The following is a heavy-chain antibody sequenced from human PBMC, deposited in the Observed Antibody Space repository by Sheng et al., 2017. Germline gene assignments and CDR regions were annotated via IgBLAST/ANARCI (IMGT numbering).Heavy chain of an antibody. CDR1: GFTFSDYY. CDR2: ISSSSSYT. V-gene: IGHV3-11*05. CDR3: ARRGYDFWSGYAFDY. D-gene: IGHD3-3*01. Sequence: QVQLVESGGGLVKPGGSLRLSCAASGFTFSDYYMSWIRQAPGKGLEWVSYISSSSSYTNYADSVKGRFTISRDNAKNSLYLQMNSLRAEDTAVYYCARRGYDFWSGYAFDYWGQGTLVTVSS. J-gene: IGHJ4*02.